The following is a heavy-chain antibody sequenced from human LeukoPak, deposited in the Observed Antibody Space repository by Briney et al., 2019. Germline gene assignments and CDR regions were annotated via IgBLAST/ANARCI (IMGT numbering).Heavy chain of an antibody. D-gene: IGHD3-10*01. Sequence: GASVKVSCKASGYTFTSYAMNWVRQAPGQGLEWMGCINTNTGNPTYAQGFTGRFVFSLDTSVSTAYLQISSLKAEDTAVYYCARDLYYYGSGRPGFDYWGQGTLVTVSS. CDR3: ARDLYYYGSGRPGFDY. CDR1: GYTFTSYA. J-gene: IGHJ4*02. CDR2: INTNTGNP. V-gene: IGHV7-4-1*02.